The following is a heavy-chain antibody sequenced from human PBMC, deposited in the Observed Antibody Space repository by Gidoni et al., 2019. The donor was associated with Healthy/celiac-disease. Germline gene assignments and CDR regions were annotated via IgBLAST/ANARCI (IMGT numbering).Heavy chain of an antibody. CDR1: GGSISSSSYY. CDR3: ARHFYYYYGMES. CDR2: IYYSGST. V-gene: IGHV4-39*01. J-gene: IGHJ6*02. Sequence: QLQLQESGPGLVKPSETLSLTCTVSGGSISSSSYYWGWIRQPPGKGLEWIGSIYYSGSTYYNPSLKSRVTISVDTSKNQFSLKLSSVTAADTAVYYCARHFYYYYGMESGAKGPRSPSP.